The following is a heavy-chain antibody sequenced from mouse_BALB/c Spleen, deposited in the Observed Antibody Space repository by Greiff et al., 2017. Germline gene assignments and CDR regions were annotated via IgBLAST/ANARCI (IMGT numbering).Heavy chain of an antibody. CDR2: ISSGSSTF. CDR1: GFTFSSFG. J-gene: IGHJ2*01. Sequence: EVKLMESGGGLVQPGGSRKLSCAASGFTFSSFGMFWVRQAPEKGLEWVAYISSGSSTFYYADQVKGRFTISRDNPKNTLFLQMTSLRSEDTAMYYCASDGNFYFDYWGQGTTLTVSS. CDR3: ASDGNFYFDY. V-gene: IGHV5-17*02. D-gene: IGHD2-1*01.